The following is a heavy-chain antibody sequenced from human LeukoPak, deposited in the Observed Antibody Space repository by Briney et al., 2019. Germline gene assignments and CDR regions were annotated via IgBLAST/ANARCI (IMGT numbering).Heavy chain of an antibody. Sequence: SETLSLTCTVSGGSISSSSYYWGWIRQPPGKGLECIVSIYYSGSTYYNPSLKSRVTISVDTSKNQFSLKLSSVTAADTAVYYCARQRYSGYDPLFDYWGQGTLVTVSS. D-gene: IGHD5-12*01. V-gene: IGHV4-39*01. J-gene: IGHJ4*02. CDR2: IYYSGST. CDR1: GGSISSSSYY. CDR3: ARQRYSGYDPLFDY.